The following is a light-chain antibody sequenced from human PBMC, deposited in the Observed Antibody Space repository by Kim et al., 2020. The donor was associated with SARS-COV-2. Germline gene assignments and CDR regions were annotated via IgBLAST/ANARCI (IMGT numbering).Light chain of an antibody. Sequence: SPGERATLSCRASQSVSSSNLAWYQQKAGQAPRLLIYAASRRATDIPDRCSGSGCGTDFTLTSSRLEAEDVALYYWQQYGSSPLTFGGGTKVDLK. V-gene: IGKV3-20*01. J-gene: IGKJ4*01. CDR2: AAS. CDR3: QQYGSSPLT. CDR1: QSVSSSN.